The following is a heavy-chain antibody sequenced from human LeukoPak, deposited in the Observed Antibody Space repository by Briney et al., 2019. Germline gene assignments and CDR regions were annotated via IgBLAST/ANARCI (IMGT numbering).Heavy chain of an antibody. V-gene: IGHV3-33*01. CDR2: IWYDGSNK. D-gene: IGHD6-19*01. CDR1: GFTFSSYG. J-gene: IGHJ4*02. Sequence: PGGSLRLSCAASGFTFSSYGMHWVRQAPGKGLEWVAVIWYDGSNKYYADSVKGRFTISRDNSKNTLYPQMNSLRAEDTAVYYCARDGIAVAGTDSYDYWGQGTLVTVSS. CDR3: ARDGIAVAGTDSYDY.